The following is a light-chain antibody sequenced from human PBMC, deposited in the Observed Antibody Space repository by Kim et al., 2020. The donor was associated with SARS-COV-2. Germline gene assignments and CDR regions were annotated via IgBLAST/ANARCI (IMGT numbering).Light chain of an antibody. CDR1: HSIGSY. Sequence: SLSPGDRATLSSRASHSIGSYLAWYQQKVGQAPRLLIYDASNRATDTPARFSGSGSGTDFTLTISSLEPEDFAVYYCQQRYRWLTFGGGTKVDIK. V-gene: IGKV3-11*01. CDR2: DAS. CDR3: QQRYRWLT. J-gene: IGKJ4*01.